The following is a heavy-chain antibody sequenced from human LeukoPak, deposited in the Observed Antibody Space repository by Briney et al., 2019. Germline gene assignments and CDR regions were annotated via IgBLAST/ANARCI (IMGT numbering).Heavy chain of an antibody. J-gene: IGHJ4*02. V-gene: IGHV1-2*02. Sequence: GASVKVSCKPSGYTFTVNYLHWVRQAPGQGLEWMGWLNPNSGATNYAQKFQGRVTLTRDTSIRTAYMELTSLTSDGTAIYYCARGAGSSWFDYWGQGALVTVSS. D-gene: IGHD6-13*01. CDR2: LNPNSGAT. CDR3: ARGAGSSWFDY. CDR1: GYTFTVNY.